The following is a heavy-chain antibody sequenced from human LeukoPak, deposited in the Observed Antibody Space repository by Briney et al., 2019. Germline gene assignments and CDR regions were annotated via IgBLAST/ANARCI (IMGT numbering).Heavy chain of an antibody. J-gene: IGHJ5*02. CDR2: IYYSGST. D-gene: IGHD7-27*01. CDR1: GGSISSSSYY. Sequence: PSETLSLTCTVSGGSISSSSYYWGWIRRPPGKGLEWIGSIYYSGSTYYNPSLKSRVTISVDTSKNQFSLKLSSVTAADTAVYYCARRSNWGFYWFDPWGQGTLVTVSS. V-gene: IGHV4-39*01. CDR3: ARRSNWGFYWFDP.